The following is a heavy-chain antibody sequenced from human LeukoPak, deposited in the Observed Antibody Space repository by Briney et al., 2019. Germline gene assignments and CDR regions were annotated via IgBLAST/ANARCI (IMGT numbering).Heavy chain of an antibody. CDR2: ISFSGST. D-gene: IGHD3-22*01. CDR3: ARDSTMIVDGAFDI. Sequence: PSETLSLTCTVSGGAISSYYWSWIRQPPGKGLEWIGYISFSGSTNYNPSLKSRVTISVDTSKNQFSLKLSSVTAADTAVYYCARDSTMIVDGAFDIWGQGTMVTVSS. CDR1: GGAISSYY. J-gene: IGHJ3*02. V-gene: IGHV4-59*12.